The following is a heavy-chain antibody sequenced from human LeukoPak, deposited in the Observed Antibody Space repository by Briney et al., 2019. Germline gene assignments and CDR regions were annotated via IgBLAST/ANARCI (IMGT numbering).Heavy chain of an antibody. Sequence: PSETLSLTCTVSGDSISNNNHYWGWIRQPPGKGLEWIGSVYNSGTTYYSPSLSARVTISVDTSRTRFSLNLRSVTAADTAVYYCARHMEILTEFDYWGQGTLVTVSS. D-gene: IGHD3-9*01. CDR3: ARHMEILTEFDY. J-gene: IGHJ4*02. V-gene: IGHV4-39*01. CDR2: VYNSGTT. CDR1: GDSISNNNHY.